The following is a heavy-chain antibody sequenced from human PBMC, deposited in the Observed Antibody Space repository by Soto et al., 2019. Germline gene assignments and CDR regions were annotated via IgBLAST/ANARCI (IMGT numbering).Heavy chain of an antibody. Sequence: QITLKESGPTLVRPTQTLTLTCTFSGFSLSTSGVGLGWIRQPPGKALEYIALIYWDDDKRYSPSLRSRLTIRKDTSKNQVLLTLTNMDPVDTATYYCAHRSIAASGSWDVGSFDYWGQGTLVTVSS. J-gene: IGHJ4*02. CDR3: AHRSIAASGSWDVGSFDY. V-gene: IGHV2-5*02. CDR1: GFSLSTSGVG. D-gene: IGHD6-13*01. CDR2: IYWDDDK.